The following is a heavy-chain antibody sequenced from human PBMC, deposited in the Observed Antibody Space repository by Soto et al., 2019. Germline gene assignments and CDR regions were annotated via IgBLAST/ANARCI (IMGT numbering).Heavy chain of an antibody. CDR2: IWYDGSNK. D-gene: IGHD2-15*01. J-gene: IGHJ6*02. CDR3: ARCSGNSCYSYGVDV. V-gene: IGHV3-33*01. Sequence: QVQLVESGGGVVQPGRSLRLSCAASGFTFSSYGMHWVRQAPGKGLEWVAVIWYDGSNKYYADSVKGRFTISRDNAKNSLFLQMNSLRDEDTAVYYCARCSGNSCYSYGVDVWGQGTTVTVSS. CDR1: GFTFSSYG.